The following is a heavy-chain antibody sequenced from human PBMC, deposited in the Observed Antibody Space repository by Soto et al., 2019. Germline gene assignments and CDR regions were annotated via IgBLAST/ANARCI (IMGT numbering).Heavy chain of an antibody. CDR3: ARLGGQQQLDPTIYYYYYGMDV. V-gene: IGHV4-39*01. CDR1: GGSISSSSYY. D-gene: IGHD6-13*01. J-gene: IGHJ6*02. Sequence: KPSETLSLTCTVSGGSISSSSYYWGWIRQPPGKGLEWIGSIYYSGSTYYNPSLKSRVTISVDTSKNQFPLKLSSVTAADTAVYYCARLGGQQQLDPTIYYYYYGMDVWGQGTTVTVSS. CDR2: IYYSGST.